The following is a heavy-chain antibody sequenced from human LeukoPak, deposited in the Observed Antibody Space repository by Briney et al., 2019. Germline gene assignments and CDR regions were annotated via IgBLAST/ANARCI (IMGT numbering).Heavy chain of an antibody. D-gene: IGHD3-10*01. V-gene: IGHV3-23*01. J-gene: IGHJ4*02. Sequence: GGSLRLSCAASGFTFSSYAMSWARQAPGKGPEWVSAISGSGGSTYYADSVKGRFTISRDNSKNTLYLQMNSLRAEDTAVYYCAKGYGSGSLQWWGQGTLVTVSS. CDR3: AKGYGSGSLQW. CDR1: GFTFSSYA. CDR2: ISGSGGST.